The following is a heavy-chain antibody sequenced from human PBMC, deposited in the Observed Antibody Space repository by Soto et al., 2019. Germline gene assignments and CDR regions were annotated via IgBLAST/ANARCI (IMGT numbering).Heavy chain of an antibody. D-gene: IGHD1-20*01. CDR2: IYYSGST. Sequence: PSETLSLTCTVSGGSISSGGYYWSWIRQHPGKGLEWIGYIYYSGSTYYNPSLKSRVTISVDTSKNQFSLKLSSVTAADTAVYYCARDISRGHYFDYWGQGTLVTVSS. CDR3: ARDISRGHYFDY. CDR1: GGSISSGGYY. V-gene: IGHV4-31*03. J-gene: IGHJ4*02.